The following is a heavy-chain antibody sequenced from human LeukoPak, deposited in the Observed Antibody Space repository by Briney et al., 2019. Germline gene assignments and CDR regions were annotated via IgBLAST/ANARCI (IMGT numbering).Heavy chain of an antibody. D-gene: IGHD3-3*01. V-gene: IGHV3-43*02. CDR1: GFTFEDYA. J-gene: IGHJ4*02. CDR3: AKDLPQYYDFWSGYYGGFDY. CDR2: ISGNGNNI. Sequence: GGSLRLSCAASGFTFEDYAMHWVRQGPGKGLEWVSLISGNGNNIYYTDSVKGRFTISRDNSKNSLYLQMNSLRTEDTALYYCAKDLPQYYDFWSGYYGGFDYWGQGTLVTVSS.